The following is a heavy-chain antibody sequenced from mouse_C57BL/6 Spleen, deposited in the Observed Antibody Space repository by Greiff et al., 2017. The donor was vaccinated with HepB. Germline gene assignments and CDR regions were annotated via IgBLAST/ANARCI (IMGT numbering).Heavy chain of an antibody. D-gene: IGHD2-1*01. V-gene: IGHV3-1*01. CDR1: GYSITSGYD. CDR3: ARDGNYGGWYFDV. CDR2: ISYSGST. J-gene: IGHJ1*03. Sequence: VQLKESGPGMVKPSQSLSLTCTVTGYSITSGYDWHWIRHFPGNKLEWMGYISYSGSTNYNPSLKSRISITHDTSKNHFFLKLNSVTTEDTATYYCARDGNYGGWYFDVWGTGTTVTVSS.